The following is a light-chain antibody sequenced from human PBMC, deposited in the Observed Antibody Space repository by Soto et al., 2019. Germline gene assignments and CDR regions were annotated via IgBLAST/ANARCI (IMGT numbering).Light chain of an antibody. Sequence: QSALTQPASVSGSPGQSITISCTGTSSDVGGYNDVSWYQQYPGKVPKLMIYDVSYRPSGVSNRFSGSKSGNTASLTISGLQAEDGADYYCSSYTSSSTYVFGTGTKVTVL. J-gene: IGLJ1*01. CDR1: SSDVGGYND. CDR2: DVS. CDR3: SSYTSSSTYV. V-gene: IGLV2-14*01.